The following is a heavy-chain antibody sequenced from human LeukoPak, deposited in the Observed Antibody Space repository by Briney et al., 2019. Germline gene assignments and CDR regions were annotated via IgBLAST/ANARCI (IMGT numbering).Heavy chain of an antibody. Sequence: ASVKVSCKASGYTFTSYGISWVRQAPGQGLEWMGWISAYNGNTNYAQKLQGRVTMTTDTSTSTAYMELRSLRSDDTAVYYCARTPPVGFWFYYFDYWGQGTLVTVSS. D-gene: IGHD3-9*01. J-gene: IGHJ4*02. CDR2: ISAYNGNT. V-gene: IGHV1-18*01. CDR3: ARTPPVGFWFYYFDY. CDR1: GYTFTSYG.